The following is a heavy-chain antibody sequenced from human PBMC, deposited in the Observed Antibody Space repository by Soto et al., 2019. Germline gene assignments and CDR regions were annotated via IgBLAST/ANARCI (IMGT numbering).Heavy chain of an antibody. CDR2: IYYGGRH. CDR1: GDSVSSGDYY. J-gene: IGHJ6*02. D-gene: IGHD4-17*01. CDR3: ARERSYGMDV. V-gene: IGHV4-30-4*01. Sequence: PSETLSLTCTVSGDSVSSGDYYWSWIRQPPGKGLEWIGNIYYGGRHFYNPSLKSRVTMSLDTSKNQFSLRLNSVTAADSAVYYCARERSYGMDVWGQGTTVTV.